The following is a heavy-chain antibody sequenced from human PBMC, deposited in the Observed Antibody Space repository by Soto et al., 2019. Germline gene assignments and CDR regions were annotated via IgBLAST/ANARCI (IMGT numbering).Heavy chain of an antibody. CDR3: AKASSGWYGYNDY. CDR1: GFTFDDYA. V-gene: IGHV3-9*01. Sequence: EVQLVESGGGLVQPGRSLRLSCAASGFTFDDYAMHWVRQAPGKGLEWVSGISWNSGSIGYADTVKGRFTISRDNAKNSLYLQMNSLRAEDTALYYCAKASSGWYGYNDYWGQGTLVTVSS. CDR2: ISWNSGSI. D-gene: IGHD6-19*01. J-gene: IGHJ4*02.